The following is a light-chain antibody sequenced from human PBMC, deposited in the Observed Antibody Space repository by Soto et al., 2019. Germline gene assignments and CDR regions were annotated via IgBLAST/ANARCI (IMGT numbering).Light chain of an antibody. CDR1: QGISSY. CDR3: QQYYSYPRT. J-gene: IGKJ1*01. CDR2: AAS. V-gene: IGKV1-8*01. Sequence: AIRMTQSPSSLSASTGDRVTITCRASQGISSYLAWYQQKPGKAPKLLIYAASTLQSGVPSRFSGSGSGTDFPLTISCLQSEDFATYYCQQYYSYPRTFGQGTKVEI.